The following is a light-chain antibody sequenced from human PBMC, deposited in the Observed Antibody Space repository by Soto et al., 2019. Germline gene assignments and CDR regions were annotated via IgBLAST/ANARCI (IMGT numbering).Light chain of an antibody. V-gene: IGKV3-20*01. J-gene: IGKJ1*01. CDR1: QSVSSSF. CDR3: HQYGSSPAT. Sequence: EILLTQSPGTLSVSPGERATLSCRASQSVSSSFLAWYQQKPGQAPRLLSYGASSRATGIPDRVSGSGSGTEFTLTISRLEPEDFEVYYCHQYGSSPATFGQGTKVDIK. CDR2: GAS.